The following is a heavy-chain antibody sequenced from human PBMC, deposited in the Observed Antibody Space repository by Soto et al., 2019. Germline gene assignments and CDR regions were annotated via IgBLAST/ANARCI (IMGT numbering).Heavy chain of an antibody. V-gene: IGHV3-23*01. CDR1: GFTFKNHA. CDR3: AKVLVSTLDAFDF. CDR2: VSGDGGIT. J-gene: IGHJ3*01. Sequence: PGGSLRLSCVVSGFTFKNHAMTWVRQAPGKGLEWVSCVSGDGGITYHADSVKGRFTISRDNSKNTVFLQMNSLRAEDTALYFCAKVLVSTLDAFDFWGQGTMVTVSS. D-gene: IGHD2-15*01.